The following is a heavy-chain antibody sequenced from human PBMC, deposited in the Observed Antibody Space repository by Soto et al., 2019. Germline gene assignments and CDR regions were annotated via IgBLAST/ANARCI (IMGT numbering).Heavy chain of an antibody. V-gene: IGHV2-5*02. CDR2: IYWDDDK. CDR1: GFSLSTSGVG. Sequence: QITLKESGPTLVKPTQTLTLTCTFSGFSLSTSGVGVGWIRQPPGKALEWLALIYWDDDKRYSPSLKSRLTITKDTSKNQVVLTMTNMDPVDTATYDCAHATYGDCLDYWGQGTLVTVSS. J-gene: IGHJ4*02. D-gene: IGHD4-17*01. CDR3: AHATYGDCLDY.